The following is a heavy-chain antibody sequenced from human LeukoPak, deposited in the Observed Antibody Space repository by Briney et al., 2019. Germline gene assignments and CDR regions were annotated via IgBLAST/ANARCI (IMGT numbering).Heavy chain of an antibody. CDR1: GGSISSSSYY. J-gene: IGHJ3*02. Sequence: SETLSLTCTVSGGSISSSSYYWGWIRQPPGKGLEWIGYIYYSGSTYYNPSLKSRVTISVDTSENQFSLKLSSVTAADTAVYYCAREPRDYYDSSGYYLGAFDIWGQGTMVTVSS. CDR3: AREPRDYYDSSGYYLGAFDI. CDR2: IYYSGST. D-gene: IGHD3-22*01. V-gene: IGHV4-30-4*08.